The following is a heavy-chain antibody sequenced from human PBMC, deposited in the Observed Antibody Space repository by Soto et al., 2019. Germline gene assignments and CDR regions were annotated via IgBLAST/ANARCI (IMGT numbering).Heavy chain of an antibody. CDR2: IYYSGST. D-gene: IGHD4-4*01. Sequence: PSETLSLTCTVSGGSISSSSYYWVWIRQAPGKGLEWIGSIYYSGSTYYNPSLKSRVTISVDTSKNQFSLKLSSVTAADTAVYYCARRKVNTSFFDYWGQGTLVTVSS. V-gene: IGHV4-39*01. J-gene: IGHJ4*02. CDR3: ARRKVNTSFFDY. CDR1: GGSISSSSYY.